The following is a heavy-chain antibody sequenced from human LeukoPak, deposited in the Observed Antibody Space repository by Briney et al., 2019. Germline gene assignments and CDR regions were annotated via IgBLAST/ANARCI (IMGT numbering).Heavy chain of an antibody. CDR2: IYTSGST. D-gene: IGHD3-3*01. Sequence: SQTLSLTCTASGGSISSGSYYWSWIRQPAGKGLEWIGRIYTSGSTNYNPSLKSRVTISVDTSKNQFSLKLSSVTAADTAVYYCARDHDFWSGYYDYWGQGTLVTVSS. CDR3: ARDHDFWSGYYDY. J-gene: IGHJ4*02. CDR1: GGSISSGSYY. V-gene: IGHV4-61*02.